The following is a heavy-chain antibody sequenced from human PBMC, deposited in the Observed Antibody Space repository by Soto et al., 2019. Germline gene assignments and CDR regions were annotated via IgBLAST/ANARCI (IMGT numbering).Heavy chain of an antibody. D-gene: IGHD1-1*01. Sequence: GGSLRLSCAASGFTFSSYSMNWVRQAPGKGLEWVSYISSSSTIYYADSVKGRFTISRDNAKNSLYLQMNSLRAEDTAVYYCARDQLLQYMVNWIDPWGQGTLVTVSS. J-gene: IGHJ5*02. CDR1: GFTFSSYS. CDR3: ARDQLLQYMVNWIDP. V-gene: IGHV3-48*01. CDR2: ISSSSTI.